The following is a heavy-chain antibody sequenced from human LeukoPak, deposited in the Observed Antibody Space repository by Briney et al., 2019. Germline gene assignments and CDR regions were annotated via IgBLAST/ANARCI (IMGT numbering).Heavy chain of an antibody. Sequence: PSETLSLTCTVSSGSISTSNYYWGWVRQPPGKALEWIGNIFYSGSTYYSPSLKSRVTISLDTSKNQFSLKLSSVTAADTAVYYCARSSSWYNGGGRPPRTYYFDYWGQGTLVTVSS. V-gene: IGHV4-39*07. CDR3: ARSSSWYNGGGRPPRTYYFDY. CDR2: IFYSGST. J-gene: IGHJ4*02. CDR1: SGSISTSNYY. D-gene: IGHD6-13*01.